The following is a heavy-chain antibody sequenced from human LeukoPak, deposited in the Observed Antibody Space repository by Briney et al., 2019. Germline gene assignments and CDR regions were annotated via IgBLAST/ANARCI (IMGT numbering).Heavy chain of an antibody. D-gene: IGHD2/OR15-2a*01. V-gene: IGHV1-2*02. Sequence: ASVKVSCKASGYTFTGYYMHWVRQAPGQGLEWMGWINPNSGGTNYAQKFQGRVTMTRDTSISTAYMELSRLRSDDTAVYYCARAKGEYVGYYMDVWGKGTTVTVSS. CDR1: GYTFTGYY. CDR3: ARAKGEYVGYYMDV. J-gene: IGHJ6*03. CDR2: INPNSGGT.